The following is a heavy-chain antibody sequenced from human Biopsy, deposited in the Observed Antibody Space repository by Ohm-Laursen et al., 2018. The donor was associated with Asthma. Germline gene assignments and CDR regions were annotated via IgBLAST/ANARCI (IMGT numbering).Heavy chain of an antibody. Sequence: SLRLSCTASGFTVSRDHMFWVRQAPGKGLEWVSVIYSGGTSDTAYSVRGRFTISRDFYKNTLYLQMDSLRAEDTAVYYCARGDSSGWSHYYFDYWGQGTLVTVSS. CDR3: ARGDSSGWSHYYFDY. D-gene: IGHD6-19*01. J-gene: IGHJ4*02. CDR2: IYSGGTS. V-gene: IGHV3-53*01. CDR1: GFTVSRDH.